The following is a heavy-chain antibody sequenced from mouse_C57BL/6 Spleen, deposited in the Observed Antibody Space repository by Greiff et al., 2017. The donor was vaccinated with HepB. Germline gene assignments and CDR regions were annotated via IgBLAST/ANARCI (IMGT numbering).Heavy chain of an antibody. CDR2: IYPGDGDT. Sequence: QVQLQQSGAELAKPGASVKISCKASGYAFSSYWMNWVKQRPGKGLEWIGQIYPGDGDTNYNGKFKGKATLTADKSSSTAYMQLSSLTSEDSAVYFCARFYYGSSYHYAMDYWGQGTSVTVSS. V-gene: IGHV1-80*01. CDR3: ARFYYGSSYHYAMDY. D-gene: IGHD1-1*01. J-gene: IGHJ4*01. CDR1: GYAFSSYW.